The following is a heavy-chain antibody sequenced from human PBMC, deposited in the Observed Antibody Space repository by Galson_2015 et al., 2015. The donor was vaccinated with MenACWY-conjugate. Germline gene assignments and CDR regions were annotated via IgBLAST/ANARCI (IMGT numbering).Heavy chain of an antibody. V-gene: IGHV3-7*03. CDR2: IKKDRSEK. CDR3: ARGHYGMDV. Sequence: SLRLSCAVSGFTFRNYWMTWVRQAPGKGLEWVASIKKDRSEKYYVDSVKGRFTISRDNTKNSMYLEMNSLRAEDTAVYYCARGHYGMDVWGQGTTVTASS. CDR1: GFTFRNYW. J-gene: IGHJ6*02.